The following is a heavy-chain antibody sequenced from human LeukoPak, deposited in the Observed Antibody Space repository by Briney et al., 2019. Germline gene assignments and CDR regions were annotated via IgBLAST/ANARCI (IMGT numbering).Heavy chain of an antibody. CDR1: GGTFSSYA. Sequence: SVKVSCKASGGTFSSYAISWVRQAPGRGLEWMGGIIPISGTANYAQKFQGRVTITTDESTSTAYMELSSLRSEDTAVYYCARGTVTTPGYYFDYWGQGTLVTVSS. CDR2: IIPISGTA. V-gene: IGHV1-69*05. J-gene: IGHJ4*02. CDR3: ARGTVTTPGYYFDY. D-gene: IGHD4-11*01.